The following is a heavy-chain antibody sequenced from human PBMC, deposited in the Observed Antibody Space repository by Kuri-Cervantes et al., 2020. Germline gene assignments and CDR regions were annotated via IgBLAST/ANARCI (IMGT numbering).Heavy chain of an antibody. CDR2: MSPNSGNT. CDR1: GYTFTSYD. Sequence: ASVKVSCKASGYTFTSYDINWVRQATGQGLEWMGWMSPNSGNTGYAQKFQGRVTMTRNTSISTAYMELSSLRSEDTAVYYCARGYLPAAILGGLFAGASHIRFDPWGQGTLVTVSS. J-gene: IGHJ5*02. CDR3: ARGYLPAAILGGLFAGASHIRFDP. V-gene: IGHV1-8*01. D-gene: IGHD2-2*01.